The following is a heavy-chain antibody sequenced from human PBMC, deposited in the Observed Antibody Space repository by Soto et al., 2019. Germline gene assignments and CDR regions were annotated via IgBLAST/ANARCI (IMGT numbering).Heavy chain of an antibody. Sequence: GESLKISCKGSGYSFAGYWITWVRQMPGKGLGWMGRIDPSDSQTYYSPSFRGHVTISAAKSITTVFLQWSSLRASDTAMYYCARQIYDSDSGPNFQYYFDSWGQGTLVTVSS. CDR2: IDPSDSQT. V-gene: IGHV5-10-1*01. D-gene: IGHD3-22*01. CDR1: GYSFAGYW. CDR3: ARQIYDSDSGPNFQYYFDS. J-gene: IGHJ4*02.